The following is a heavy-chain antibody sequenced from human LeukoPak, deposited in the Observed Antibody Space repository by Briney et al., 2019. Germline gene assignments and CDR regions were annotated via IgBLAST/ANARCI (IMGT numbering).Heavy chain of an antibody. CDR1: GGSISSYY. CDR2: IYTSGST. J-gene: IGHJ4*02. CDR3: ARHRVRQLAYFDY. V-gene: IGHV4-4*09. D-gene: IGHD6-13*01. Sequence: KASETLSLTCTVSGGSISSYYWSWIRQPPGKGLEWIGYIYTSGSTNYNPSLKSRVTISVDTSKNQFSLKLSSVTAADTAVYYCARHRVRQLAYFDYWGQGTLSPSPQ.